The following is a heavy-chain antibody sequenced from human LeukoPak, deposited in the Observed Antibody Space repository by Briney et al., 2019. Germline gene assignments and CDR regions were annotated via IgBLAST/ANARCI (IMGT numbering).Heavy chain of an antibody. CDR1: GFTFSTYW. Sequence: PGGSLRLSCAAPGFTFSTYWMNWYRQAPGKGLEWVGNINQDASEINYVDSVRGRFTISRDNAKNSLHLQMNSLRAKDTAVYYCATDRDNSDWQKRFDSWGQGTLVTVSS. J-gene: IGHJ4*02. CDR2: INQDASEI. V-gene: IGHV3-7*01. D-gene: IGHD2-21*02. CDR3: ATDRDNSDWQKRFDS.